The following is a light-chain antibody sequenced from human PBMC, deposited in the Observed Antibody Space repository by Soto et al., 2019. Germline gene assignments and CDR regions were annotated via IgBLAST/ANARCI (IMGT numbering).Light chain of an antibody. V-gene: IGKV3-20*01. J-gene: IGKJ3*01. Sequence: EIVLTQSPGTLSLSPGERATLSCRASQSVSSSYLAWYQQKPGQAPRLLIYAASSRATGIPDRFSGSGSGTDFTLTVSRLEPEDFAVYYCQQYGSSPGTFGPGTKMDIK. CDR2: AAS. CDR1: QSVSSSY. CDR3: QQYGSSPGT.